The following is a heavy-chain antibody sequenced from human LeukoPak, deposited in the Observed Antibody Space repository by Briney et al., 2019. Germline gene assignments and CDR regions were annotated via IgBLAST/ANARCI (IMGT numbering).Heavy chain of an antibody. V-gene: IGHV3-23*01. D-gene: IGHD6-6*01. J-gene: IGHJ4*02. Sequence: GGSLRLSCAASGFTFSSYAMSWVRQAPGKGLEWVSAISGSGGSTYYAGSVKGRFTISRDNSKNTLYLQMNSLRAEDTAVYYCAKLPAARRGGDYWGQGTLVTVSS. CDR1: GFTFSSYA. CDR2: ISGSGGST. CDR3: AKLPAARRGGDY.